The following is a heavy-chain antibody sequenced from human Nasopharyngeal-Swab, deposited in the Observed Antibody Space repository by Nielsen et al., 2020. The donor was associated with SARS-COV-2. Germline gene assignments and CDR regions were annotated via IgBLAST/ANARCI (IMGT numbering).Heavy chain of an antibody. V-gene: IGHV3-23*01. D-gene: IGHD3-10*01. CDR1: GFTFNIYA. Sequence: GESLKLYCAASGFTFNIYAMAWVRRAPGRGLQWVTGVSSSGGSTYYTDSVKGRFTISRDNSKNTLYLEMHSLRVEDTAVYYCAKDGVVRGDALDLWGQGTMVTVSS. CDR2: VSSSGGST. J-gene: IGHJ3*01. CDR3: AKDGVVRGDALDL.